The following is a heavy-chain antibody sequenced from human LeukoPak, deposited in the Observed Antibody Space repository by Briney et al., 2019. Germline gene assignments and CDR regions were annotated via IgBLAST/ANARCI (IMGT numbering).Heavy chain of an antibody. CDR3: ARLGSGLYFDY. D-gene: IGHD6-19*01. J-gene: IGHJ4*02. V-gene: IGHV3-21*01. Sequence: GGSLRLSCAASGYTFSSYSMNWVRQAPGKGLEWVSSISSSSSYIYYADSVKGRFTISRDNAKNSLYLQMNSLRAEDAAVYYCARLGSGLYFDYWGQGTLVTVSS. CDR2: ISSSSSYI. CDR1: GYTFSSYS.